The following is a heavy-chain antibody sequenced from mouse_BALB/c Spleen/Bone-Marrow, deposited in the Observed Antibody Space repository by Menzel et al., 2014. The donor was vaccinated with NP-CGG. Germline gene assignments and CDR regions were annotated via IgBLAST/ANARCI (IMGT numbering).Heavy chain of an antibody. CDR1: GYSFTGYF. CDR2: INPYNGET. Sequence: EVQLHQSGPELVKPGASVKISCKASGYSFTGYFMNWVKQSHGKSLEWIGRINPYNGETFYNRKLKGKATLTADESSSTAHMEFLSLTSEDSAVYYCGRGAKKYGNYLDYWGQGTTLTVSS. J-gene: IGHJ2*01. CDR3: GRGAKKYGNYLDY. V-gene: IGHV1-37*01. D-gene: IGHD2-10*02.